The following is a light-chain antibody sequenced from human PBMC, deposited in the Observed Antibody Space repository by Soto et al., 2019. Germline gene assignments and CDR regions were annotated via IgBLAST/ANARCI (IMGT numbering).Light chain of an antibody. J-gene: IGKJ1*01. Sequence: EIVLTQSPGTLPLSPGERATLSCRASQSVSSSYLAWYQQKPGQAPRLLIYGASSRATGIPDRFSGSGSGTDFTLTISRLEPEDFAVYYCQQYGSSPWTFAQGTKVEIK. V-gene: IGKV3-20*01. CDR1: QSVSSSY. CDR3: QQYGSSPWT. CDR2: GAS.